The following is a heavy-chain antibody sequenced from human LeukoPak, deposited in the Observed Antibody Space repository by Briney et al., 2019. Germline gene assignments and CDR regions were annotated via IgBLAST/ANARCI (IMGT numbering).Heavy chain of an antibody. J-gene: IGHJ4*02. Sequence: PGGSLRLSCAASGFTFSSYAMSWVRQAPGKGLEWVSAISGSGGSTYYADSVKGRFTISRDNSKNTLYLQMNSLRAEDTAVYSCAKDRETAYDFWSGYSFDYWGQGTLVTVSS. D-gene: IGHD3-3*01. CDR1: GFTFSSYA. CDR2: ISGSGGST. V-gene: IGHV3-23*01. CDR3: AKDRETAYDFWSGYSFDY.